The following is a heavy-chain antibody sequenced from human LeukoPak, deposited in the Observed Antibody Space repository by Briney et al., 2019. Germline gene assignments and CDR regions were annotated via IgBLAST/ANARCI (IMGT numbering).Heavy chain of an antibody. V-gene: IGHV4-30-4*07. CDR3: AREGYGDAINDNWFDP. CDR1: GGSISSGGYS. J-gene: IGHJ5*02. D-gene: IGHD4-17*01. CDR2: IYYSGST. Sequence: SQTLSLTCAVSGGSISSGGYSWSWIRQPPGKGLEWIGNIYYSGSTNYNPSLKSRVTISVDTSKNQFSLKLSSVTAADTAVYYCAREGYGDAINDNWFDPWGQGTLVTVSS.